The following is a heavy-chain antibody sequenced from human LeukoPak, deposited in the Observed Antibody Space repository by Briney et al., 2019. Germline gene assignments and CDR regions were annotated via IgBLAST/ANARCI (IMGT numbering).Heavy chain of an antibody. CDR2: INQDGSVK. CDR3: ARDPLPYVYYMDV. D-gene: IGHD3-16*01. J-gene: IGHJ6*03. CDR1: GFTFSSYA. Sequence: GGSLRLSCAASGFTFSSYAMSWVRQAPGKGLEWVAHINQDGSVKNYVDSVKGRFTISRDNAKNSLYLQMNSLRVEDTAVYYCARDPLPYVYYMDVWGKGTTVTVSS. V-gene: IGHV3-7*01.